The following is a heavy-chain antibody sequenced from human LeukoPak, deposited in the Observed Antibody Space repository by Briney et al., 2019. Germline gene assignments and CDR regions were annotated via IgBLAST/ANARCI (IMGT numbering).Heavy chain of an antibody. V-gene: IGHV3-23*01. CDR2: ISGSGGST. Sequence: TGGSLRLSCAASGFTFSSYAMSWVRQAPGKGLEWVSAISGSGGSTYYADSVKGRFTISRDNSKNTLYLQMNSLRAEDTAVYYCAKDRQDYYDSSGLDYWGQGTLVTVSS. CDR3: AKDRQDYYDSSGLDY. CDR1: GFTFSSYA. D-gene: IGHD3-22*01. J-gene: IGHJ4*02.